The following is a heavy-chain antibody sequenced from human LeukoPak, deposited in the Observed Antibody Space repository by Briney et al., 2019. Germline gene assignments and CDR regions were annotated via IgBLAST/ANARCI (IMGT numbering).Heavy chain of an antibody. CDR1: GFTFSNYA. D-gene: IGHD2-2*01. Sequence: GGSLRLSCAASGFTFSNYAMSWVRQAPGKGMEWVSAISGSGGTTYYADSVRGRFSISRDNSDNTLFLQMNSLRAEDTAVYYCAKRGDCSGTCTYDYWGQGTLVTVSS. V-gene: IGHV3-23*01. CDR3: AKRGDCSGTCTYDY. J-gene: IGHJ4*02. CDR2: ISGSGGTT.